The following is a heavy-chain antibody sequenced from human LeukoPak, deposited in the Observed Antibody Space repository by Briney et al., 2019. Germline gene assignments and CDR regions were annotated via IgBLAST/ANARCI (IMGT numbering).Heavy chain of an antibody. V-gene: IGHV1-2*02. Sequence: ASVKVSCKASGYTFTGYFIHWVRQAPGQGLEWMGWVNPNNGDTNYAQKFQGRVTMTRDTSISTAFMDLSRLRSDDTAVYYCAYYSYADDFDYWGQGTLVCVSS. J-gene: IGHJ4*02. D-gene: IGHD5-18*01. CDR1: GYTFTGYF. CDR2: VNPNNGDT. CDR3: AYYSYADDFDY.